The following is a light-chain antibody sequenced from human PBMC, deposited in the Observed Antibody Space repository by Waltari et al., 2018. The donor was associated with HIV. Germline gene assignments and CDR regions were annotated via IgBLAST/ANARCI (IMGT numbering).Light chain of an antibody. V-gene: IGLV1-40*01. CDR1: TPNIGADYD. CDR2: GDS. Sequence: SVLTQPPSASWPPGQTITISCPGNTPNIGADYDVHWYQQLPGTAPTRLSYGDSNRPSGVPDRFSGSTSGTSASLAITGLRAEDECDYYCQSYDRSLSGVIFGGGTKLTVL. J-gene: IGLJ2*01. CDR3: QSYDRSLSGVI.